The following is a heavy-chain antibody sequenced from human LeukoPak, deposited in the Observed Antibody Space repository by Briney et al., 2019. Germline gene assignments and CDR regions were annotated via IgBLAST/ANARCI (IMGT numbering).Heavy chain of an antibody. CDR2: ISYSGST. Sequence: SETLSLTCTVSGGSISSYYWSWIRQPPGKGLEWIGYISYSGSTKYHPSLKSRVTISVDTSKNQFTLELSSVTAADTAFYYCARHPLLVGITFHAAFDIWGLGTMVTVSS. CDR3: ARHPLLVGITFHAAFDI. CDR1: GGSISSYY. D-gene: IGHD1-26*01. J-gene: IGHJ3*02. V-gene: IGHV4-59*08.